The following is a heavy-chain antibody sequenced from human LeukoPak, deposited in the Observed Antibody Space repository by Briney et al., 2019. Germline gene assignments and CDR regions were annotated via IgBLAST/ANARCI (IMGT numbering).Heavy chain of an antibody. J-gene: IGHJ6*02. CDR1: GDSVTTYY. D-gene: IGHD4-11*01. CDR2: VYYSGSA. V-gene: IGHV4-59*02. Sequence: SETLSLTCTVSGDSVTTYYWSWIRQPPGKGLEWLGYVYYSGSATYNPSLKSRVTISVDTSKNQFSLRLSSVTAADTAVYYCARDGSNWSNDYYHGVDVWGQGTTVAVSS. CDR3: ARDGSNWSNDYYHGVDV.